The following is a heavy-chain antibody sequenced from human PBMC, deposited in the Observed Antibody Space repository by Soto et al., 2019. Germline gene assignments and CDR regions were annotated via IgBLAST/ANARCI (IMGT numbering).Heavy chain of an antibody. CDR1: GFTFSAYA. J-gene: IGHJ6*03. V-gene: IGHV3-23*01. CDR2: ITTSGYSS. CDR3: TRGEIVVVPAAKSHYYYYMDV. Sequence: VQLLESRGGLVQPGGSLRLSCAASGFTFSAYAMTWVRQAPGKGLDWVSTITTSGYSSYYADSAKGRFSISRDNSKNTLYLQMNSLRAEDTAVYYCTRGEIVVVPAAKSHYYYYMDVWGQGTTVTVSS. D-gene: IGHD2-2*01.